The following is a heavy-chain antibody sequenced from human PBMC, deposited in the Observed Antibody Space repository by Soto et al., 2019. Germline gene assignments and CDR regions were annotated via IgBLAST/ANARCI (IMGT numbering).Heavy chain of an antibody. Sequence: QLQLQESGPGLVKPSETLSLTCTVSGDSVTISDYYWGWIRQPPGKGLEWIGSIHYSGSTYYNPSLKSRFTISGDTAKKQFALMLTSVTAADAAVYYCAAHDSGGYYAEYWGQGTLVTVSA. J-gene: IGHJ4*02. CDR1: GDSVTISDYY. CDR3: AAHDSGGYYAEY. V-gene: IGHV4-39*01. D-gene: IGHD3-22*01. CDR2: IHYSGST.